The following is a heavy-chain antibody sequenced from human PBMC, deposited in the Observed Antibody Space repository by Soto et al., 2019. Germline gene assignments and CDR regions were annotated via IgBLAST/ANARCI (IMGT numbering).Heavy chain of an antibody. Sequence: GGSLRLSCAASGFTFSSYAMSWVRQAPGKGLEWVSAISGSGGSTYYADSVKGRFTISRDNSKNTLYLQMNSLRAEDTAVYYCAKESGNYYDSSGYPDYWGQGTLVTVPS. CDR3: AKESGNYYDSSGYPDY. CDR1: GFTFSSYA. D-gene: IGHD3-22*01. CDR2: ISGSGGST. V-gene: IGHV3-23*01. J-gene: IGHJ4*02.